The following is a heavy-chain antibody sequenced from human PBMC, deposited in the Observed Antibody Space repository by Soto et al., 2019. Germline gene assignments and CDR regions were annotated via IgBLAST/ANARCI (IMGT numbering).Heavy chain of an antibody. J-gene: IGHJ5*02. V-gene: IGHV1-58*01. Sequence: GASVKVSCKASGFTFTSSAVQWVRQARGQRLEWKGWIVVGSGNTNYAQKFQERVTITRDMSTSTAYMELSSLRSEDTAVYYCAADLREIPAAIGVGWFDPWGQGTLVTVSS. D-gene: IGHD2-2*01. CDR3: AADLREIPAAIGVGWFDP. CDR2: IVVGSGNT. CDR1: GFTFTSSA.